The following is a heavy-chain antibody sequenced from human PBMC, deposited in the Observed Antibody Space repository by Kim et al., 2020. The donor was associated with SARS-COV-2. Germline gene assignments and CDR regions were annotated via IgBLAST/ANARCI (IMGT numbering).Heavy chain of an antibody. Sequence: GGSLRLSCAASGFTLTTYGMRWVRQTPGKGLEWVATISGGGNTYYADSVKGRFTISRDNSKNTLHLQMNSRRVEDTAVYYCAKAPGGGVTRTYYFDYWGQGTLVTVSS. CDR1: GFTLTTYG. J-gene: IGHJ4*02. V-gene: IGHV3-23*01. D-gene: IGHD3-16*01. CDR2: ISGGGNT. CDR3: AKAPGGGVTRTYYFDY.